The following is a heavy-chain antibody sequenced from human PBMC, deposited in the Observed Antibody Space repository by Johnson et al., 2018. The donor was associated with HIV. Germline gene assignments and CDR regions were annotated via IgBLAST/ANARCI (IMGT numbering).Heavy chain of an antibody. CDR1: GFTFSSHA. CDR2: IYSGGST. D-gene: IGHD3-3*01. CDR3: AKDRFMFLENPVDGFDV. J-gene: IGHJ3*01. Sequence: QVQLVESGGGVVQPGRSLRLSCAASGFTFSSHAMHWVRQAPGKGLEWVSVIYSGGSTYYADSVKGRFTISRDNSNSTLFLQMNSLRAEDTAMYYCAKDRFMFLENPVDGFDVWGEGTMVTLSS. V-gene: IGHV3-NL1*01.